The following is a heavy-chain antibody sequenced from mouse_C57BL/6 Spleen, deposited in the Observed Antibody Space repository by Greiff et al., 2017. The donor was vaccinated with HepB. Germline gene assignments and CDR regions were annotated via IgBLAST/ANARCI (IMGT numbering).Heavy chain of an antibody. CDR1: GFTFSSYT. D-gene: IGHD1-1*01. CDR2: ISGGGGNT. CDR3: ARQGYGSSLYYFDY. Sequence: EVHLVESGGGLVKPGGSLKLSCAASGFTFSSYTMSWVRQTPEKRLEWVATISGGGGNTYYPDSVKGRFTISRDNAKNTLYLQMSSLRSEDTALYYCARQGYGSSLYYFDYWGQGTTLTVSS. V-gene: IGHV5-9*01. J-gene: IGHJ2*01.